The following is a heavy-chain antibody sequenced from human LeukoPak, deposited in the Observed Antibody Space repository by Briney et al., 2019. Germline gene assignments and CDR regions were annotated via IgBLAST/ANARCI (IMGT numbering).Heavy chain of an antibody. Sequence: ASVKVSCKASGYTFTGYYMHWVRQAPGQGLEWVGWINPNSGGTNYAQKFQGRVTMTRDTSISTAYMELSRLRSDDTAVYYCAREANYYDSSGYYGPSDYWGQGTLVTVSS. CDR3: AREANYYDSSGYYGPSDY. CDR2: INPNSGGT. V-gene: IGHV1-2*02. J-gene: IGHJ4*02. D-gene: IGHD3-22*01. CDR1: GYTFTGYY.